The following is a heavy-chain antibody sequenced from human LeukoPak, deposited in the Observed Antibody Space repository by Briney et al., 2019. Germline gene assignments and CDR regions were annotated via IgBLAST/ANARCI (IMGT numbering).Heavy chain of an antibody. CDR1: GGSFSGYY. J-gene: IGHJ6*03. Sequence: SKTLSLTCAVYGGSFSGYYWSWIRQPPGKGLEWIGEINHSGSTNYNPSLKSRVAISLDTSKNQFSLKLSSVTAADTAVYYCARGRQLLWFGTQGNYYYYMDVWGKGTTVTVSS. CDR2: INHSGST. CDR3: ARGRQLLWFGTQGNYYYYMDV. D-gene: IGHD3-10*01. V-gene: IGHV4-34*01.